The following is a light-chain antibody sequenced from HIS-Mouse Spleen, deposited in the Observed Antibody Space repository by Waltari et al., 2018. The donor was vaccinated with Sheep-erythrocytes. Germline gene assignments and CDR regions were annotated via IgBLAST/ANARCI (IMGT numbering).Light chain of an antibody. CDR3: QACDSSTAVV. CDR2: QDS. CDR1: KLGDKY. V-gene: IGLV3-1*01. Sequence: SYELTQPPSVSVSPGQTASITCSGDKLGDKYACWYQQKPGQSPVLVIYQDSKRPSGIPEGFAGANSGNTATLTISGTQAMDEADYYCQACDSSTAVVFGGGTKLTVL. J-gene: IGLJ2*01.